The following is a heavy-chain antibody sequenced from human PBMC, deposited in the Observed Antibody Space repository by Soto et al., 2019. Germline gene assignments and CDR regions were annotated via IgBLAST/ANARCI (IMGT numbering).Heavy chain of an antibody. V-gene: IGHV4-31*03. D-gene: IGHD4-17*01. J-gene: IGHJ4*02. CDR3: AREDYGGNSEDY. Sequence: QVQLQESGPGLVKPSQTLSLTCTVSGGSISSGGYYWSWIRQHPGKGLEWIGYIYYSGSTYYNPSLKGRVTISVDTSKNQFSLKLSSVTAADTAVYYCAREDYGGNSEDYWGQGTLVTVSS. CDR1: GGSISSGGYY. CDR2: IYYSGST.